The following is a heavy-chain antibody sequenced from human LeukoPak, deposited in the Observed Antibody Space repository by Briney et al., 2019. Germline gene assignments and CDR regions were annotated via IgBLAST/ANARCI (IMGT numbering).Heavy chain of an antibody. CDR1: EYTFTGYY. Sequence: ASVKVSCKASEYTFTGYYMHWVRQAPGQGLEWMGWINPNSGGTNYAQKFQGRVTMTRDTSISTAYMELSRLRSDDTAVYYCARGDPVARYLVWFDPWGQGTLVTVSS. D-gene: IGHD1-14*01. V-gene: IGHV1-2*02. J-gene: IGHJ5*02. CDR3: ARGDPVARYLVWFDP. CDR2: INPNSGGT.